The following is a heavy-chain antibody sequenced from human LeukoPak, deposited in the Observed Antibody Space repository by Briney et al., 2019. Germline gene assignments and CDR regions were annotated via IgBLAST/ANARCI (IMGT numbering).Heavy chain of an antibody. V-gene: IGHV4-59*01. CDR1: GGSISSYY. D-gene: IGHD6-19*01. CDR2: IYYSGST. Sequence: SETLSLTCTVSGGSISSYYWSWIRQPPGKGLEWIGYIYYSGSTNYNPSLKSRVTISVDTSKNQFSLKLSSVTAADTAVYYCANGHYSSGWYDGLGYWGQGTLVTVSS. J-gene: IGHJ4*02. CDR3: ANGHYSSGWYDGLGY.